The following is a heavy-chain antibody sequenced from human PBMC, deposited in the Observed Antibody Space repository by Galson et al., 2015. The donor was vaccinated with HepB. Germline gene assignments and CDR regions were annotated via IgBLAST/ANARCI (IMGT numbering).Heavy chain of an antibody. V-gene: IGHV3-30-3*01. Sequence: SLRLSCAASGFTFSSYAMHWVRQAPGKGLEWVAVISYDGSNKYYADSVKGRFTISRDNSKNTLYLQMNSLRAEDTAVYYCARAGDYWGRGTLVTVSS. CDR1: GFTFSSYA. CDR2: ISYDGSNK. CDR3: ARAGDY. J-gene: IGHJ4*02.